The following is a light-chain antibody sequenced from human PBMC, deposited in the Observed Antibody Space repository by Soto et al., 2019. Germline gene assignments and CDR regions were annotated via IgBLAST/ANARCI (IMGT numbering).Light chain of an antibody. CDR3: QQRIDWPPAWA. CDR2: GAS. CDR1: QSLSGN. Sequence: EIIMVQSPATLSVSPGEGATLSCRASQSLSGNLAWYQQKPGQAPRLLISGASTRARGIPARFSGGGSGTEFTLTISSLQSEDFAVYFCQQRIDWPPAWAFGQGTKVEIK. V-gene: IGKV3D-15*01. J-gene: IGKJ1*01.